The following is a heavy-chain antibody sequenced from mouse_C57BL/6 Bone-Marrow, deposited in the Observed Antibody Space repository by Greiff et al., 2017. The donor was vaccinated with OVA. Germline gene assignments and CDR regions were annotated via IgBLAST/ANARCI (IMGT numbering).Heavy chain of an antibody. CDR2: IYPGSGST. J-gene: IGHJ1*03. D-gene: IGHD1-1*01. Sequence: QVQLQQPGAELVKPGASVKMSCKASGFTFTSYWITWVKQRPGQGLEWIGDIYPGSGSTNYNEKFKSKATLTVDTSSSTAYMQLSSLTSEDSAVYYCARRGVLRSYWYFDVWGTGTTVTVSS. V-gene: IGHV1-55*01. CDR3: ARRGVLRSYWYFDV. CDR1: GFTFTSYW.